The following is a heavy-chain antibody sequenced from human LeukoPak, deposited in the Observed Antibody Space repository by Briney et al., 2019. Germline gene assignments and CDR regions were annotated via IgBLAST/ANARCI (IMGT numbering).Heavy chain of an antibody. CDR3: ARDNSGSYVAEYFQH. D-gene: IGHD1-26*01. Sequence: GRSLRLSCAASGFTFSSYAMHWVRQAPGKGLEWVAVISYDGSNKYYADSVKGRFTISRDNSKNTPYLQMNSLRAEDTAVYYCARDNSGSYVAEYFQHWGQGTLVTVSS. V-gene: IGHV3-30-3*01. J-gene: IGHJ1*01. CDR1: GFTFSSYA. CDR2: ISYDGSNK.